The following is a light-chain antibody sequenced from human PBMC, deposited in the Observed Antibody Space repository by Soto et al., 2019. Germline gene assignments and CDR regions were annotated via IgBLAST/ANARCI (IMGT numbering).Light chain of an antibody. CDR1: QSVSNNY. CDR2: DAS. Sequence: EIVLTHSPGTLSLSPWEIATLSCRASQSVSNNYLAWYQQKPGQAPRLLIYDASNRATGIPARFSGSGSGTDFTLTISSLEPEDFAVYYCQQRSNWPITFGQGTRLEIK. J-gene: IGKJ5*01. CDR3: QQRSNWPIT. V-gene: IGKV3-11*01.